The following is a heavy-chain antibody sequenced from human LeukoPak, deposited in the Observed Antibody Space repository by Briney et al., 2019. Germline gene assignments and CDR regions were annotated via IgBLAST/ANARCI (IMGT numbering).Heavy chain of an antibody. CDR1: GYNFNRYT. J-gene: IGHJ4*02. Sequence: ASAKVSCKTSGYNFNRYTITWVRQAPRQGLEWMGWVSTSNGATNYAEKFQGRVTMTTEAVTKTAYMELRRLTSGDTAMYFCARVSDTSMVTPGFDSWGQGTLVTVS. V-gene: IGHV1-18*01. CDR2: VSTSNGAT. CDR3: ARVSDTSMVTPGFDS. D-gene: IGHD5-18*01.